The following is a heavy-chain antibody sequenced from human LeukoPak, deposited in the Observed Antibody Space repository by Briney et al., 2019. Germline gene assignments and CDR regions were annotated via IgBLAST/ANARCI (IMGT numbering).Heavy chain of an antibody. Sequence: SVKVSCKASGGTFSSYAISWVRQAPGQGLEWMGGMIPIFGTANYAQKFQGRVTITADESTSTAYMELSSLRFEDTAVYYCARKYCSSTSCYFNWFDPWGQGTLVTVSS. CDR2: MIPIFGTA. CDR3: ARKYCSSTSCYFNWFDP. CDR1: GGTFSSYA. J-gene: IGHJ5*02. V-gene: IGHV1-69*01. D-gene: IGHD2-2*01.